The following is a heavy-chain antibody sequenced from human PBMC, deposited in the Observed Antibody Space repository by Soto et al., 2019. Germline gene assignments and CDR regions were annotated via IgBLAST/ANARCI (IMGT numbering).Heavy chain of an antibody. D-gene: IGHD3-22*01. Sequence: ASVKVSCKASGGTFSSYAISWVRQAPGQGVEWMGGIIPIFGTANYAQKFQGRVTITADESTSTAYMELSSLRSEDTAVYYCARGSYDSSAYSFFDYWGQGTLVTVSS. CDR3: ARGSYDSSAYSFFDY. J-gene: IGHJ4*02. CDR1: GGTFSSYA. CDR2: IIPIFGTA. V-gene: IGHV1-69*13.